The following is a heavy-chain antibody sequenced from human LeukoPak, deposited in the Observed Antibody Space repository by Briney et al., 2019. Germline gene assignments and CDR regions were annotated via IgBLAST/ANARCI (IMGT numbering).Heavy chain of an antibody. V-gene: IGHV4-59*01. CDR2: IYYSGST. D-gene: IGHD5-18*01. J-gene: IGHJ4*02. CDR3: ARGASGYSYG. Sequence: SETLSLTCTVSGGSISSYYWSWIRQPPGKGLEWIGYIYYSGSTSYNPSLKSRVTISIDTSKNQFSLNLSSVTAADTAVYYCARGASGYSYGWGQGTLVTVSS. CDR1: GGSISSYY.